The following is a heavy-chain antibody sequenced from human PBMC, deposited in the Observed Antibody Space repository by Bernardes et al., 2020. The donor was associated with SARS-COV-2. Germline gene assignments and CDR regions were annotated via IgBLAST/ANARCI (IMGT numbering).Heavy chain of an antibody. Sequence: ASVKVSCKVSGYTLTELSMHWVRQAPGKGLEWMGGFDPEDGETIYAQTFQGRVTMTEDTSTDTAYMELSSLRSEDTAVYYCATAPALGGVYCSGGSCYDYYYGMDVWGQGTTVTVSS. CDR3: ATAPALGGVYCSGGSCYDYYYGMDV. J-gene: IGHJ6*02. V-gene: IGHV1-24*01. CDR1: GYTLTELS. D-gene: IGHD2-15*01. CDR2: FDPEDGET.